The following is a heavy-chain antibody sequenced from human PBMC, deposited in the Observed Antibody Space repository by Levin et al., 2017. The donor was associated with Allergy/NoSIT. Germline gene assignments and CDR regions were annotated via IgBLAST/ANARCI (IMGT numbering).Heavy chain of an antibody. CDR3: ARVGIAAAGTHPNDDY. D-gene: IGHD6-13*01. CDR1: GFTFSSYG. CDR2: IWYDGSNK. V-gene: IGHV3-33*01. J-gene: IGHJ4*02. Sequence: GGSLRLSCAASGFTFSSYGMHWVRQAPGKGLEWVAVIWYDGSNKYYADSVKGRFTISRDNSKNTLYLQMNSLRAEDTAVYYCARVGIAAAGTHPNDDYWGQGTLVTVSS.